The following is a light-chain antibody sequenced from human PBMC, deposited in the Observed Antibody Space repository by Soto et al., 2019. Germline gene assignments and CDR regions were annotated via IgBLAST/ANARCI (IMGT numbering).Light chain of an antibody. CDR2: GTS. V-gene: IGKV3-20*01. Sequence: EIVMTQSPATLSVSPWERATLSCRASQSVSSSYLAWYQQTPGQAPRLLIYGTSHRATGIPDRFSGSGSGTDFTLTISRLEPEDFAVYYCQQYGRSPTWTFGQGTKVDIK. J-gene: IGKJ1*01. CDR3: QQYGRSPTWT. CDR1: QSVSSSY.